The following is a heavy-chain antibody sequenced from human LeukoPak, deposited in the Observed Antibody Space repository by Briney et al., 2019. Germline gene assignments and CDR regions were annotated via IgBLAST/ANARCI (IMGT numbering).Heavy chain of an antibody. CDR1: GFTFSSYS. CDR2: ISSSSSYI. CDR3: ARGLQFFYYYGMDV. J-gene: IGHJ6*02. V-gene: IGHV3-21*01. Sequence: GGSLRLSCAASGFTFSSYSMNWVRQAPGKGLEWVSSISSSSSYIYYADSVKGRFTISRDNAKNSLYLQMNSLRAEDTAVYYCARGLQFFYYYGMDVWGQGTTVTVPS. D-gene: IGHD5-24*01.